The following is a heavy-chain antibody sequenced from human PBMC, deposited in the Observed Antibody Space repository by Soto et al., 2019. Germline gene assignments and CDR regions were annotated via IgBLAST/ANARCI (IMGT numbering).Heavy chain of an antibody. CDR2: ISAHNGNT. CDR3: ARGRYGDS. J-gene: IGHJ4*02. CDR1: GYTFTSYG. Sequence: QVHLVQSGAEVKKPGASVKVSCKASGYTFTSYGITWVRQAPGQGLGWMGWISAHNGNTDYAQKLQGRVIVTRDTSTSTAYMQLRSMRSDNSALYSCARGRYGDSWGQGALVTVSS. V-gene: IGHV1-18*01. D-gene: IGHD1-1*01.